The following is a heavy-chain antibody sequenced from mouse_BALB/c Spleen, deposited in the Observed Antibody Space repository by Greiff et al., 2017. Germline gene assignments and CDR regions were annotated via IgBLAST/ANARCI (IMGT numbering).Heavy chain of an antibody. CDR3: ASLSHAMDY. Sequence: VQLQQSGAELMKPGASVKISCKATGYTFSSYWIEWVKQRPGHGLEWIGEILPGSGSTNYNEKFKGKATFTADTSSNTAYMHLSSLTSEDSAVYDCASLSHAMDYWGQGTSVTVSS. V-gene: IGHV1-9*01. CDR1: GYTFSSYW. D-gene: IGHD6-1*01. CDR2: ILPGSGST. J-gene: IGHJ4*01.